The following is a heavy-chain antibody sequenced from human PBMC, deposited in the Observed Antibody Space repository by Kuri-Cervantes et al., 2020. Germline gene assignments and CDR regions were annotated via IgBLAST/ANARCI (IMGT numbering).Heavy chain of an antibody. CDR1: GFTFGDYA. V-gene: IGHV3-49*04. J-gene: IGHJ4*02. CDR2: IRSQAYGGTT. CDR3: TRHAVVVAAIVFDY. D-gene: IGHD2-15*01. Sequence: GESLKISCTASGFTFGDYAMSWVRQAPGKGLEWVGFIRSQAYGGTTEYAASVKGRFTISRDDSKSIAYLQMNSLKTEDTAVYYCTRHAVVVAAIVFDYWGQGTLVTVSS.